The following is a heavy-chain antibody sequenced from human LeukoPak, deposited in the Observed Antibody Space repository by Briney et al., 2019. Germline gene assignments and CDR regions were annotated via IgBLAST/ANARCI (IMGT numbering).Heavy chain of an antibody. Sequence: GGSLRLSCAASGFTFSSYWMTWIRQAPGKGLECVSLIFSGGSTYYADSVKGRFTISRDNSKNTLYLQMNSLRAEDTAVYYCARDLAFSSWGQGTLVTVSS. CDR2: IFSGGST. CDR1: GFTFSSYW. D-gene: IGHD3-16*01. V-gene: IGHV3-53*01. CDR3: ARDLAFSS. J-gene: IGHJ4*02.